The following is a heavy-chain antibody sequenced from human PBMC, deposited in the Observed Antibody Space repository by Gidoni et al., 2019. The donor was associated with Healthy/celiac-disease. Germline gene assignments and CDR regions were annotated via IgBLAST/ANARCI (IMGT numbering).Heavy chain of an antibody. D-gene: IGHD3-3*01. CDR1: GGSCGGYY. J-gene: IGHJ4*02. V-gene: IGHV4-34*01. CDR3: ARAHYDFWSGYYTDFDY. CDR2: INHSGST. Sequence: QVQLQQWGAGLLTPSETLSLTRAVFGGSCGGYYWSWIRQPPGKGLEWIGEINHSGSTNYNPSLKSRVTISVDTSKNLFSLKLSSVTAADTAVYYCARAHYDFWSGYYTDFDYWGQGTLVTVSS.